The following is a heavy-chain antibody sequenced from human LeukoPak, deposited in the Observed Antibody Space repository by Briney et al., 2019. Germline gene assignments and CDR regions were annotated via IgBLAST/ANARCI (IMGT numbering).Heavy chain of an antibody. D-gene: IGHD1-1*01. CDR2: INPDSGFT. CDR1: GYTFTDDY. V-gene: IGHV1-2*02. CDR3: APTPEAYTSNWNV. J-gene: IGHJ4*02. Sequence: ASVNVSCKTSGYTFTDDYMHWVRQAPGQGLEFMGWINPDSGFTNYAQKFQGRVTMTRDTSISTAYLEVRRLRSDDTAVYYCAPTPEAYTSNWNVWGQGTLVTVSS.